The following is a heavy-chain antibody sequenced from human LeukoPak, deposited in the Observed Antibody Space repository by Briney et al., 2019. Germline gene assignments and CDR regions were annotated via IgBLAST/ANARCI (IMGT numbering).Heavy chain of an antibody. J-gene: IGHJ3*02. CDR3: ARSGYNVADAFDI. D-gene: IGHD3-22*01. V-gene: IGHV4-39*07. CDR2: VYYTGNT. CDR1: GGSVTSSSYY. Sequence: SETLSLTCNVSGGSVTSSSYYCNWIRQPPGRGLEWIGSVYYTGNTYYNPSLKSPVTISIDTSRDQFSLRLSSVTAADTAVYYCARSGYNVADAFDIWGQGTMVIVSS.